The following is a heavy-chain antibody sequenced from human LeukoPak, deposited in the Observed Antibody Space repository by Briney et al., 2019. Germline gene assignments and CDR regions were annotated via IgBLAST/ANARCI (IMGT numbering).Heavy chain of an antibody. CDR3: ARHTRGLGATINFYGMDV. Sequence: GGSLRLSCAASGFTFSSYEMNWVRQAPGKGLEWVSYISSSGSTIYYADSVKGRFTISRDNAKNSLYLQMNSLRAEDTAVYYCARHTRGLGATINFYGMDVWGQGTTVTVSS. D-gene: IGHD1-26*01. CDR1: GFTFSSYE. J-gene: IGHJ6*02. V-gene: IGHV3-48*03. CDR2: ISSSGSTI.